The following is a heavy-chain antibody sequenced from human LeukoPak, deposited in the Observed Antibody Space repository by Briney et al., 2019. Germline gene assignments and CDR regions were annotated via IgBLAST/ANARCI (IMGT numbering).Heavy chain of an antibody. J-gene: IGHJ4*02. CDR2: VYSDGST. V-gene: IGHV3-66*01. D-gene: IGHD6-19*01. CDR3: ARLTVSGQLDY. Sequence: GGSLRLSCAASGFTVRNNYMNWVRRAPGKGLEWVSVVYSDGSTYYADSVKGRFTISRDFSKNTLYLQMNSPRVEDTAVYYCARLTVSGQLDYWGQGTLVTVSS. CDR1: GFTVRNNY.